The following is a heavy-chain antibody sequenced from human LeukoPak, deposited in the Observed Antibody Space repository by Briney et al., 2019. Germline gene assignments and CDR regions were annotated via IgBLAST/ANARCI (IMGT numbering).Heavy chain of an antibody. CDR3: ARDRSKGRKLDAFDI. J-gene: IGHJ3*02. CDR1: GGSFSGYY. CDR2: INHSGST. D-gene: IGHD5/OR15-5a*01. V-gene: IGHV4-34*01. Sequence: PSETLSLTCAVYGGSFSGYYWSWIRQPPGKGLEWIGEINHSGSTNYNPSLKGRVTMSVDTSKNQFSLKLGSVTAADTAVYYCARDRSKGRKLDAFDIWGQGTMVTVSS.